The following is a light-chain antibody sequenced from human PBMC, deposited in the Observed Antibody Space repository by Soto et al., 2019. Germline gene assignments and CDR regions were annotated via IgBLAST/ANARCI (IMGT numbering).Light chain of an antibody. V-gene: IGKV1-5*01. CDR1: QTISGW. CDR2: DAL. J-gene: IGKJ1*01. CDR3: QQYSSYIGS. Sequence: DIQMTQSPSTLSASVGDRVTITCRASQTISGWLAWYQQKPGKAPKLLIFDALSLESGVPSRFSGSGSGTDFTLTISSLQPDDFATYYCQQYSSYIGSFGQGTKVEIK.